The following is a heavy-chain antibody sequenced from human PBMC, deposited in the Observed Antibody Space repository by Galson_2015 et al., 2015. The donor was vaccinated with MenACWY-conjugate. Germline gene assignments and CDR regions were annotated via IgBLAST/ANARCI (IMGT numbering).Heavy chain of an antibody. J-gene: IGHJ4*02. CDR2: IKGDGTTA. CDR3: ARSYEN. V-gene: IGHV3-74*01. CDR1: GFTFSNYW. D-gene: IGHD3-16*01. Sequence: SLRLSCAASGFTFSNYWMNWVRQAPGKGLVWVSNIKGDGTTASYADSVKGRFTISRDNGGNTLYLQMNSLRVEDTAVYYCARSYENWGPGTLVTVSS.